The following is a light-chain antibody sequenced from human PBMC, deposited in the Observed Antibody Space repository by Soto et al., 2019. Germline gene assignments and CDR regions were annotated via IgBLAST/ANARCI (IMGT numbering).Light chain of an antibody. CDR3: QQYGTSPYT. V-gene: IGKV3-20*01. J-gene: IGKJ2*01. Sequence: EIVLTQSPGTLSLSPGERATLSCRASQSVSSSYLVWYQQKPGQAPRLLIYGASSRATGIPDRFSVSGSGTDFTVTISRLEPEDFAVYFCQQYGTSPYTFGQGTKLEIK. CDR1: QSVSSSY. CDR2: GAS.